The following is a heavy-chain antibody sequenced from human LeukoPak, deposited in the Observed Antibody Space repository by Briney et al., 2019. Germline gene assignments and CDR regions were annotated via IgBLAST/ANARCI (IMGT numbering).Heavy chain of an antibody. V-gene: IGHV1-69*05. J-gene: IGHJ4*02. Sequence: WASVKVSCKASGGTFSSYAISWVRQAPGQGLEWMGGIIPIFGTANYAQKFQGRVTITTDESTSTAYMELCSLRSEDTAVYYCARDEWLLGFFDYWGQGTLVTVSS. CDR2: IIPIFGTA. D-gene: IGHD3-3*01. CDR1: GGTFSSYA. CDR3: ARDEWLLGFFDY.